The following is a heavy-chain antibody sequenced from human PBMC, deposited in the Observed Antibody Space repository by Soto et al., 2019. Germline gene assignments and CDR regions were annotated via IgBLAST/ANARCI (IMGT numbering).Heavy chain of an antibody. D-gene: IGHD3-9*01. CDR1: GFTFSSYW. J-gene: IGHJ3*02. CDR3: ATFLHYDILTGYTPDAFDI. CDR2: IKQDGSEK. Sequence: PGGALKLSYAASGFTFSSYWMSWVRQAPGKGLEWVANIKQDGSEKYYVDSVKGRFTISRDNAKNSLYLQMNSLRAEDTAVYYCATFLHYDILTGYTPDAFDIWGQGTMVTVSS. V-gene: IGHV3-7*01.